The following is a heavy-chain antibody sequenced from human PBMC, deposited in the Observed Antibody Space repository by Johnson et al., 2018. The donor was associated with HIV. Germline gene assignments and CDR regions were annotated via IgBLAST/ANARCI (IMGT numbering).Heavy chain of an antibody. Sequence: QEQLVESGGGVVQPGGSLRLSCAASGFTFSSYGMHWVRQAPGKGLEWVAFIRYDGSNKYYADSVKGRFTISRDNSKNTLYLQMNSLRAEDTAVYYCARRSWAFDAFDIWGQGTMVTVSS. J-gene: IGHJ3*02. V-gene: IGHV3-30*02. CDR3: ARRSWAFDAFDI. CDR1: GFTFSSYG. CDR2: IRYDGSNK. D-gene: IGHD1-26*01.